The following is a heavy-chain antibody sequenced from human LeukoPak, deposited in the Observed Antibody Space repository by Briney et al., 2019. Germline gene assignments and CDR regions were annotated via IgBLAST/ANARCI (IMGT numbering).Heavy chain of an antibody. J-gene: IGHJ4*02. V-gene: IGHV1-69*04. CDR1: GGTFSSYT. D-gene: IGHD1-26*01. Sequence: ASVKVSCKASGGTFSSYTISWVRQAPGQGLEWMGRIIPILGIANYAQKFQGRVTITADKSTSTAYMELSSLRSEDTAVYYCAREWKAGAFYYFDYWGQGTLVTVSS. CDR2: IIPILGIA. CDR3: AREWKAGAFYYFDY.